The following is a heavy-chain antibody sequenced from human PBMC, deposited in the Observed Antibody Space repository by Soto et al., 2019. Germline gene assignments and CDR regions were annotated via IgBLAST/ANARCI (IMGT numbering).Heavy chain of an antibody. CDR3: ARGDSTDCSNGVCSFFYNHDMDV. Sequence: ASVKVSCKASGYSFTDYHIHWVRQAPGQGLEWLGRINPKSGGTSTAQKFQGWVTMATDTSISTASMELTRLTSDDTAIYYCARGDSTDCSNGVCSFFYNHDMDVWGQGTTVTVS. CDR1: GYSFTDYH. D-gene: IGHD2-8*01. J-gene: IGHJ6*02. V-gene: IGHV1-2*04. CDR2: INPKSGGT.